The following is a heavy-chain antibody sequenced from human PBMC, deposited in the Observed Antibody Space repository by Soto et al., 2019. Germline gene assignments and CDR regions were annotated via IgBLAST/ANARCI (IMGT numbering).Heavy chain of an antibody. Sequence: GGSLRLSCAASGFTFSSYGMHWVRQAPGKGLEWVAVIWYDGSNKYYADSVKGRFTISRDNSKNTLYLQMNSLRAEDTAVYYCARDIPVKQDYYYGMDVWGQGTTVTVSS. CDR3: ARDIPVKQDYYYGMDV. J-gene: IGHJ6*02. CDR1: GFTFSSYG. V-gene: IGHV3-33*01. CDR2: IWYDGSNK.